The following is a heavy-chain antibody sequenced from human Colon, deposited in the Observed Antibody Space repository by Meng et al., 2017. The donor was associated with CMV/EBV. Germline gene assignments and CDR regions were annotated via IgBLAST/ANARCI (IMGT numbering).Heavy chain of an antibody. V-gene: IGHV1-2*06. Sequence: SGYTFTDYYIHWVRQAPGQGLEWTGRINPKNGGTNYAQKFQGRVTMTTDTSITTAYMDLSSLKSDDTAVYYCARDEHFDIVTAFEYWGQGTLVTVSS. CDR1: GYTFTDYY. J-gene: IGHJ4*02. D-gene: IGHD3-9*01. CDR3: ARDEHFDIVTAFEY. CDR2: INPKNGGT.